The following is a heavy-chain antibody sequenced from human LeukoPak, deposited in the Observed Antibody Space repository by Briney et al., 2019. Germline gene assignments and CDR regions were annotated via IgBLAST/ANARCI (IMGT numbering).Heavy chain of an antibody. CDR2: INPNSGGT. CDR3: ARHYGNDILTEGGFDP. Sequence: ASVKVSCKASGYTFTGYYIHWVRQAPGQGLEWMGWINPNSGGTNYAQKFQNRVTMTRDTSISTAYMELGRLRSDDTAVYYCARHYGNDILTEGGFDPWGQGTLVTVSP. J-gene: IGHJ5*02. CDR1: GYTFTGYY. D-gene: IGHD3-9*01. V-gene: IGHV1-2*02.